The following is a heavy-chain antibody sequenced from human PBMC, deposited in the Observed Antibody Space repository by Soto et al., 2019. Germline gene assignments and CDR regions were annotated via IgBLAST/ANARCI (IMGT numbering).Heavy chain of an antibody. V-gene: IGHV4-38-2*01. CDR1: GYSISSGYY. D-gene: IGHD3-22*01. Sequence: SETLSLTCAGSGYSISSGYYWGWLRQPPGKGLEGIGSIYHGGSTYYDPSLNSRVTLSIDMTNNHVSLILNSVTAADTAVYYCARVGPWVPYYYDSSPYTFENWFDPWGQGTLVTVSS. CDR2: IYHGGST. J-gene: IGHJ5*02. CDR3: ARVGPWVPYYYDSSPYTFENWFDP.